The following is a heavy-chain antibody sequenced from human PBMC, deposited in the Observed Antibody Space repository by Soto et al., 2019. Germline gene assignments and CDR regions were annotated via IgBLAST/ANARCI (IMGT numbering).Heavy chain of an antibody. J-gene: IGHJ3*02. CDR2: ISAYNGNS. CDR3: ARAEHLLGPPICDI. Sequence: QVQLVQSGAEVKKPGASVKVSCKASGYTFTSYGISWVRQAPGQGLEWMGWISAYNGNSNYAQKLQARVTITTDTPTSTAYMEVRSLRSGDTAVYYCARAEHLLGPPICDIWGQGTMGTGSS. V-gene: IGHV1-18*04. D-gene: IGHD1-26*01. CDR1: GYTFTSYG.